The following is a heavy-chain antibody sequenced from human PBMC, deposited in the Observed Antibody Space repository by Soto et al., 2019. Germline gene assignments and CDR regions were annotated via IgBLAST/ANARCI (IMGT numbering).Heavy chain of an antibody. Sequence: PSETLSLTCTVSGGSISNYYWNWIRQSPGKGLEWIGYIYSSGSTNYNPSLKSRVTISVDKSKNQFSLKLSSVTAADTAVYYCARAPFRGYSGYDDPDYYSYSGMDVWGQGTTVTVSS. D-gene: IGHD5-12*01. CDR2: IYSSGST. J-gene: IGHJ6*02. V-gene: IGHV4-59*12. CDR1: GGSISNYY. CDR3: ARAPFRGYSGYDDPDYYSYSGMDV.